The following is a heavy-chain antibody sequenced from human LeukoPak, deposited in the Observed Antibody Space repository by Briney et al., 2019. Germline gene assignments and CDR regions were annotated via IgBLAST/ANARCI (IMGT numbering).Heavy chain of an antibody. J-gene: IGHJ4*02. V-gene: IGHV4-31*03. Sequence: SGTLSLTCTVSGGSISSGGYYWSWIRQHPGKGLEWIGYIYYSGSTYYNPSLKSRVTISVDTSKNQFSLKLSSVTAADTAVYYCAKRSFEGLFDYWGQGTLVTVSS. CDR3: AKRSFEGLFDY. CDR1: GGSISSGGYY. D-gene: IGHD3-9*01. CDR2: IYYSGST.